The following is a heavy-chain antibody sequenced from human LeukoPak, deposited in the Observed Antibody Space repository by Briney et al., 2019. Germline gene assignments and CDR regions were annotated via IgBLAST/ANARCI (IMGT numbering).Heavy chain of an antibody. D-gene: IGHD2-15*01. J-gene: IGHJ6*02. V-gene: IGHV3-23*01. CDR1: GFTFSSYA. CDR2: ISGSGGST. Sequence: TGGSLRFSCAASGFTFSSYAMSWVRQAPGKGLEWVSAISGSGGSTYYADSVKGRFTISRDNSKNTLYLQMNSLRAEDTAVYYCAKVVVVVAADPMDVWGQGTTVTVSS. CDR3: AKVVVVVAADPMDV.